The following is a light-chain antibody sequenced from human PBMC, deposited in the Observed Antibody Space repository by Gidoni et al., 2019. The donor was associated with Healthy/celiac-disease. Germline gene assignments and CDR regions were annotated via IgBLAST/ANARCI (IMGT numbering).Light chain of an antibody. J-gene: IGKJ3*01. CDR1: QDISNY. V-gene: IGKV1-33*01. Sequence: DIQMTQSPSSLSASVGDRVTITCQASQDISNYLNWYQQKPGKATKLLIYDASNLETGVPSRFSGSGSGTDFTFTISSLQPEDIATYYCQLYDNLGITFGPGTKVDIK. CDR3: QLYDNLGIT. CDR2: DAS.